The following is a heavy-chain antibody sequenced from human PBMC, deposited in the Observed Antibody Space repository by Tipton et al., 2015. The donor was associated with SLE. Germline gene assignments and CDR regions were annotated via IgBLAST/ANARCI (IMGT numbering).Heavy chain of an antibody. V-gene: IGHV3-48*01. D-gene: IGHD6-19*01. J-gene: IGHJ4*02. Sequence: SLRLSCAASGFTFSSYSMNWVRQAPGKGLEWVSYISSSSTIYYADSVKGRFTISRDNSKSTLYLQMSNLRAEDTAVYYCANVGFNSGWYLGYFDYWGQGTLVTVSS. CDR1: GFTFSSYS. CDR2: ISSSSTI. CDR3: ANVGFNSGWYLGYFDY.